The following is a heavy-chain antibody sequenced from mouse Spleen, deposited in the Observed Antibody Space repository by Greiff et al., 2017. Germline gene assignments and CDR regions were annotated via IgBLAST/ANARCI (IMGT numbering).Heavy chain of an antibody. V-gene: IGHV1-69*01. Sequence: QVQLQQSGAELVMPGASVKLSCKASGYTFTSYWMHWVKQRPGQGLEWIGEIDPSDSYTNYNQKFKGKATLTADKSSSTAYMQLSSLTSEDSAVYFCARGLGFAYWGQGTLVTVSA. CDR2: IDPSDSYT. CDR1: GYTFTSYW. CDR3: ARGLGFAY. D-gene: IGHD3-3*01. J-gene: IGHJ3*01.